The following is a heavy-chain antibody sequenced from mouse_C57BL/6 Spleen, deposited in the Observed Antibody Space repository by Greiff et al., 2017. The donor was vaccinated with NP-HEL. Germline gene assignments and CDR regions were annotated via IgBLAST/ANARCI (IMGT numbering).Heavy chain of an antibody. CDR1: GYTFTSYW. D-gene: IGHD1-1*01. Sequence: VQLQQSGAELVKPGASVKMSCKASGYTFTSYWITWVKQRPGQGLEWIGDIYPGSGSTNYNEKFKSKATLTVDTSSSTAYMQLSSLTSEDSAVYYCARRGGISDGNYFDYWGQGTTLTVSS. V-gene: IGHV1-55*01. CDR2: IYPGSGST. J-gene: IGHJ2*01. CDR3: ARRGGISDGNYFDY.